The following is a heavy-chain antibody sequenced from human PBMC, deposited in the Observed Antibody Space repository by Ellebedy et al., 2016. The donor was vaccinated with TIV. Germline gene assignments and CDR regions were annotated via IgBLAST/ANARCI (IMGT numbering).Heavy chain of an antibody. CDR2: IYYSGNT. D-gene: IGHD3-16*01. CDR1: GGSISSSSYY. Sequence: SETLSLXXTVSGGSISSSSYYWGWIRQPPGKGLEWIGSIYYSGNTYYNPSLKSRVTISVDTSKNQFSLKLSSVTAADTAVYYCAAIQGGADYWGQGTLVTVSS. CDR3: AAIQGGADY. V-gene: IGHV4-39*01. J-gene: IGHJ4*02.